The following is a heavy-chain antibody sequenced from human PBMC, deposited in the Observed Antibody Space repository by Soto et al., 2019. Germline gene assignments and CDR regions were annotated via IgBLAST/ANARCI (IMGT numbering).Heavy chain of an antibody. CDR1: GGTFSSYA. Sequence: QVQLVQSGAEVKKPGSSVKVSCKASGGTFSSYAISWVRQAPGQGLEWMGGIIPIFGTANYAQKFQDRVTIPADEPTSTAYMELSSLRSEDTAVYYCARSSITLVRGADCTMDVWGQGTTVTVSS. J-gene: IGHJ6*02. CDR2: IIPIFGTA. V-gene: IGHV1-69*01. D-gene: IGHD3-10*01. CDR3: ARSSITLVRGADCTMDV.